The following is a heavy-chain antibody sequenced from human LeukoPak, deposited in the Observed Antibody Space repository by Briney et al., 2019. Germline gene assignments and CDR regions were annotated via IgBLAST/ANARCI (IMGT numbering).Heavy chain of an antibody. D-gene: IGHD3-3*01. CDR3: ARSYYDFWSGYYGY. Sequence: KVGESLKISCKGSGYSFTSYCIGWVRQMPGKGLEWMGIIYPGDSDTRYSPSFQGQVTISADKSISTAYLQWSRLKASDTAMYYCARSYYDFWSGYYGYWGQGTLVTVCS. CDR1: GYSFTSYC. J-gene: IGHJ4*02. V-gene: IGHV5-51*01. CDR2: IYPGDSDT.